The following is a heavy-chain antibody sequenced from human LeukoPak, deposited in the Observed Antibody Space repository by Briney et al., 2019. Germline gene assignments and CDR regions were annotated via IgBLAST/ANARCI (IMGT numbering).Heavy chain of an antibody. D-gene: IGHD6-6*01. V-gene: IGHV3-21*01. Sequence: GGSLRLSCAASGFTFSSYSMSWVRQAPGKGLEWVSSISSSSSYIYYADSVKGRFTISRDNAKNSLYLEMNSLRAEDTAVYYCARDWGIAARQLYSMDVWGQGTTVTVSS. CDR2: ISSSSSYI. CDR3: ARDWGIAARQLYSMDV. CDR1: GFTFSSYS. J-gene: IGHJ6*02.